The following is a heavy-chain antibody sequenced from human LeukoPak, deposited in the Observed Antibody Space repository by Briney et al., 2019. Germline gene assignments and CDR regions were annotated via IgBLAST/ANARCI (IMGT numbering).Heavy chain of an antibody. CDR2: ISSSGSTI. CDR3: AREGDSSGYYDY. CDR1: GFTFSSYE. D-gene: IGHD3-22*01. V-gene: IGHV3-48*03. Sequence: GSLRLSCAASGFTFSSYEMNWVRQAPGKGLEWVSYISSSGSTIYYADSVKGRFIISRDNAKNSLYLQMNSLRAEDTAVYYCAREGDSSGYYDYWGQGTLVTVSS. J-gene: IGHJ4*02.